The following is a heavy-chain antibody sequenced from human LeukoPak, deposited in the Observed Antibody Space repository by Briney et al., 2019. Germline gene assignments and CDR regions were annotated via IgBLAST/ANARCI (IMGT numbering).Heavy chain of an antibody. CDR2: FDPEDGET. J-gene: IGHJ5*02. CDR3: ATLCQTGYYQKGNWFDP. D-gene: IGHD3-9*01. Sequence: ASVKVSCKVSGYTLTELSMHRVRQAPGTGLEWMGGFDPEDGETIYAQKFQGRVTMTEDTSTDTAYMELNSLRSEDTAVYYCATLCQTGYYQKGNWFDPWGQGTLVTVSS. CDR1: GYTLTELS. V-gene: IGHV1-24*01.